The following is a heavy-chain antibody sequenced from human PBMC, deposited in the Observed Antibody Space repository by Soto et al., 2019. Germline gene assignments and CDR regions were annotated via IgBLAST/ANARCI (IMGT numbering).Heavy chain of an antibody. CDR1: GDSVSSNSAA. V-gene: IGHV6-1*01. Sequence: SQTLSLTCAISGDSVSSNSAAWNWIRQSPSGGLEWLGRTYYRSKWYNDYALSVASRITINPDTSKNQFSLQLNSVTPQDTAVYYCARDRPELGPFDYWGQGTPVTVSS. D-gene: IGHD7-27*01. CDR3: ARDRPELGPFDY. J-gene: IGHJ4*02. CDR2: TYYRSKWYN.